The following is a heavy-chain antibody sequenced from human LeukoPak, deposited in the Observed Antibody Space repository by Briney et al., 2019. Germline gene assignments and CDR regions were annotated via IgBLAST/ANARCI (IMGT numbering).Heavy chain of an antibody. Sequence: SETLSLTCAVYGGSFSGYYWSWIRQPPGKGLEWIGEINHSGSTNYNPSLKSRVTISVDTSKNQFSLKLSSVTAADTAVYYCARGLVYSSGWYPRLHYFDYWGQGTLVTVSS. D-gene: IGHD6-19*01. J-gene: IGHJ4*02. CDR1: GGSFSGYY. CDR2: INHSGST. V-gene: IGHV4-34*01. CDR3: ARGLVYSSGWYPRLHYFDY.